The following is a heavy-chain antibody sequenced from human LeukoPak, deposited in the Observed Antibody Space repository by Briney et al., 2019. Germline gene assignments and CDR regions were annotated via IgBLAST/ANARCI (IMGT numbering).Heavy chain of an antibody. CDR1: GFTFSSYA. V-gene: IGHV3-48*02. CDR3: ARESRYVLRFLGIDY. CDR2: ISSSSSTI. Sequence: GGSLRLSCAASGFTFSSYAMSWVRQAPGKGLEWVSYISSSSSTIYYADSVKGRFTISRDNAKNSLYLQMNSLRDEDTAVYYCARESRYVLRFLGIDYWGQGTLVTVSS. D-gene: IGHD3-3*01. J-gene: IGHJ4*02.